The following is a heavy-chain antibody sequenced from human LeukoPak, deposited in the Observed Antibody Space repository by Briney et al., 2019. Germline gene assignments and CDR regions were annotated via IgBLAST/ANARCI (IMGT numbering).Heavy chain of an antibody. Sequence: GGSLRLSCAASGFTFSSYGMNWVRQAPGKGLEWVSAISGSGGSTYYADSVKGRFTISRDNSKNTLYLQMNSLRAEDTAVYYCAKDRFGCSSTSCYSLDYWGQGTLVTVSS. V-gene: IGHV3-23*01. J-gene: IGHJ4*02. CDR1: GFTFSSYG. CDR3: AKDRFGCSSTSCYSLDY. D-gene: IGHD2-2*01. CDR2: ISGSGGST.